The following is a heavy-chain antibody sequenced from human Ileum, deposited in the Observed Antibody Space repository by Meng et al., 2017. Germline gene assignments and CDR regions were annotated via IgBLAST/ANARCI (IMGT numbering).Heavy chain of an antibody. CDR3: VRDGPNYFDQ. V-gene: IGHV3-74*01. CDR1: GFTFSGYW. J-gene: IGHJ4*02. CDR2: INSDGTGT. Sequence: EVQLVEPGGGLVQPGGSLRLSCAASGFTFSGYWMHWFRQGTGKSLVWLSHINSDGTGTSYAESVRGRFTISRDNAKNTLYLQMNSLTVEDTAVYYCVRDGPNYFDQWGQGTLVTVSS.